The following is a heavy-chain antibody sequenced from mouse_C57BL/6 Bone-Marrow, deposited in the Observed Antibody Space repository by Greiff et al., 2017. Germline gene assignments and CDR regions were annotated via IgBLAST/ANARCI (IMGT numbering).Heavy chain of an antibody. CDR2: IDPSDSYT. V-gene: IGHV1-69*01. J-gene: IGHJ2*01. Sequence: QVQLQQPGAELVMPGASVKLSCKASGYTFTSYWMHWVKQRPGQGLEWIGEIDPSDSYTNYNQKFKGKSTLTVDKSSSTAYMQLSSLTSEDSAVYYCARRGVYGLYFDYGGQGTTLTVSS. CDR3: ARRGVYGLYFDY. CDR1: GYTFTSYW. D-gene: IGHD1-1*02.